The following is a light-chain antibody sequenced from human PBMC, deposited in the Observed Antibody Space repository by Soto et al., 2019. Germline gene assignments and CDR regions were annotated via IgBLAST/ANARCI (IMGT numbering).Light chain of an antibody. CDR2: GAS. CDR1: QDISND. CDR3: QQYNVYSWT. J-gene: IGKJ1*01. V-gene: IGKV1-6*01. Sequence: AIQMTQSPSSLSASVGDRVTITCRASQDISNDLGWYQQKPGKAPKLLIYGASTLQSGVPSRFSGSGSGTDFTLTTSSLQPEDSATYYCQQYNVYSWTFGQGTKVDIK.